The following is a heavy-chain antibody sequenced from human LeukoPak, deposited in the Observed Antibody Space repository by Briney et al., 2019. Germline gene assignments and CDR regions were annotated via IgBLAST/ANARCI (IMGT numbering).Heavy chain of an antibody. CDR2: INPSGGRT. D-gene: IGHD2-21*02. Sequence: ASVKVSCKASGYTFTSYYMHWVRQAPGQGLEWMGIINPSGGRTSYAQKFQGRVTMTGDTSTRTVYMELSSLRSEDTAVYYCARDRIGVTDYYYMDVWGKGTTVTISS. J-gene: IGHJ6*03. CDR1: GYTFTSYY. V-gene: IGHV1-46*01. CDR3: ARDRIGVTDYYYMDV.